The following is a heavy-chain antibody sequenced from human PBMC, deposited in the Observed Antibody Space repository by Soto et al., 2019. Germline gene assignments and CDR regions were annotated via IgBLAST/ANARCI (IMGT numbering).Heavy chain of an antibody. CDR1: GGTFSSYA. Sequence: GASVKVSCKASGGTFSSYATSWVRQAPGQGLEWMGGIIPIFGTANYAQKFQGRVTITADESTSTAYMELSSLRSEDTAVYYCASKSGYSYGYAFDIWGQGTMVTVSS. V-gene: IGHV1-69*13. J-gene: IGHJ3*02. CDR2: IIPIFGTA. D-gene: IGHD5-18*01. CDR3: ASKSGYSYGYAFDI.